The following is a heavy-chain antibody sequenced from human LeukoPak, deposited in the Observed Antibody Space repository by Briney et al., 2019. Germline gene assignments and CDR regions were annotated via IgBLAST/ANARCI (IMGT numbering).Heavy chain of an antibody. V-gene: IGHV1-69*13. J-gene: IGHJ4*02. CDR1: GGTFSSYA. CDR2: IIPIFGTA. CDR3: ARGTNWNYGSHNHLDY. Sequence: GASVKVSCKASGGTFSSYAISWVRQAPGQGLEWMGGIIPIFGTANYAQKFQGRVTITADESTSTAYMELSSLRSEDTAVYYCARGTNWNYGSHNHLDYWGQGTLVTVSS. D-gene: IGHD1-7*01.